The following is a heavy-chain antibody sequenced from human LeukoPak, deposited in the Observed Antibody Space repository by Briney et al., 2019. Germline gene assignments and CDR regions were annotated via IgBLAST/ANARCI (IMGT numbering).Heavy chain of an antibody. CDR3: ATSSHYYDILTGYSGSPAFLDY. CDR2: IYPGDSDT. Sequence: GESLKISCKGSGYSFTSYWIGWVRQMPGEGLEWMGIIYPGDSDTRYSPSFQGQVTISADKSISTAYLQWSSLKASDTAMYYCATSSHYYDILTGYSGSPAFLDYWGQGTLVTVSS. D-gene: IGHD3-9*01. V-gene: IGHV5-51*01. J-gene: IGHJ4*02. CDR1: GYSFTSYW.